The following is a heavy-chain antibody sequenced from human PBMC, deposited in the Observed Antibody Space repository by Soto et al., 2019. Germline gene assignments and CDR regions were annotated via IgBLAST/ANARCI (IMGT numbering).Heavy chain of an antibody. D-gene: IGHD3-16*02. J-gene: IGHJ5*02. V-gene: IGHV3-23*01. CDR2: ISGSGGST. CDR1: GFTFSSYA. CDR3: AKAPITNAYLGLVIT. Sequence: PGGSLRLSCSASGFTFSSYAMSWVRQAPGKGLEWVSAISGSGGSTYYADSVKGRFTISRDNSKNTLYLQMNSLRAEDTAVYYFAKAPITNAYLGLVITWVQGTLVTVSS.